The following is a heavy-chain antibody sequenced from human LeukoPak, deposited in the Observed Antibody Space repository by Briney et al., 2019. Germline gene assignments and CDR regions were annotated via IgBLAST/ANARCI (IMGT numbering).Heavy chain of an antibody. CDR3: AREAGYLGRGWFDP. D-gene: IGHD6-25*01. CDR2: IQTSGNT. V-gene: IGHV4-61*02. Sequence: SETLSLTCTVSGGSISGGSYYWNWIRQPAGKGLEWVGRIQTSGNTNYSPSLESRVTISLDTSRNQFSLSLSSVTATDTAVYYCAREAGYLGRGWFDPWGQGTLVTVSS. J-gene: IGHJ5*02. CDR1: GGSISGGSYY.